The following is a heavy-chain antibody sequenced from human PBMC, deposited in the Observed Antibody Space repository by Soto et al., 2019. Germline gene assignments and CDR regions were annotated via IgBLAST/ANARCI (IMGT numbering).Heavy chain of an antibody. CDR1: GGTFSSYA. D-gene: IGHD2-2*01. CDR2: IIPIFGTA. V-gene: IGHV1-69*13. J-gene: IGHJ6*02. CDR3: ARVVVPAARRFYYYYGMDV. Sequence: SVKVSCKASGGTFSSYAISWVRQAPGQGLEWMGGIIPIFGTANYAQKFQGRVTITADESTSTAYMELSSLRSEDTAVYYCARVVVPAARRFYYYYGMDVWGQGTTVTVSS.